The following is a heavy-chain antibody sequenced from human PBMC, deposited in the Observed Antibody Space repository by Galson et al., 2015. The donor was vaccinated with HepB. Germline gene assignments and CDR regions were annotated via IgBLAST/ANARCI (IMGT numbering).Heavy chain of an antibody. V-gene: IGHV3-48*04. CDR2: ISSSSSTI. D-gene: IGHD3-22*01. J-gene: IGHJ4*02. CDR3: ARDFVRSSGYYLDY. CDR1: GFTFSSYS. Sequence: SLRLSCAASGFTFSSYSMNWVRQAPGKGLEWVSYISSSSSTIYYADSVKGRFTISRDNAKNSLYLQMNSLRAEDTAVYYCARDFVRSSGYYLDYWGQGTLVTVSS.